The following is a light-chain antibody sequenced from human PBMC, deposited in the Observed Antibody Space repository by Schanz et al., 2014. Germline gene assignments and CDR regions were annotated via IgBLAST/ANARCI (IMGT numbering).Light chain of an antibody. Sequence: EIVLTQSPATLSVSPGERATLSCRASQSVTNNLAWYQQKPGQAPRLLINGASTRATGIPARFSGSGSGTEFTLTISSLQSEDFAVYYCQQYSDWPGYTFGQGTKLEIK. CDR2: GAS. V-gene: IGKV3-15*01. CDR1: QSVTNN. J-gene: IGKJ2*01. CDR3: QQYSDWPGYT.